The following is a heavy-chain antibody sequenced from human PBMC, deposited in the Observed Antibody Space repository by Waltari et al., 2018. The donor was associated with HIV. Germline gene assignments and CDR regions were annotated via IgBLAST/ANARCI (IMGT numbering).Heavy chain of an antibody. V-gene: IGHV1-69*08. J-gene: IGHJ5*01. CDR2: AIPIVGTA. D-gene: IGHD3-3*01. Sequence: QVHLVQSGAEVKKPGSSVKVSCKASGGAFVSHSFNWVRQAPGQGLEWMGMAIPIVGTANYSRKFQCRVTITADKSTTTAYMELKGLRIDDTAVYYCASARETMGVDFDSWGQGTLVTVS. CDR1: GGAFVSHS. CDR3: ASARETMGVDFDS.